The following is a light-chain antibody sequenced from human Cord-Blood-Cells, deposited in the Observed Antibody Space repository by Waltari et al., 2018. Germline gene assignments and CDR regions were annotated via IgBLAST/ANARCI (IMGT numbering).Light chain of an antibody. CDR2: AVS. CDR3: QKYNSAPQT. J-gene: IGKJ1*01. Sequence: DIQMTQSPSSLSASVGDRVTITCRASQGISNYLAWYQQKPGKVPKFLIYAVSTLQSGVQSRFSGSGSGTDFTLTDSSLQPEDDATDYCQKYNSAPQTFGQGTKVEIK. CDR1: QGISNY. V-gene: IGKV1-27*01.